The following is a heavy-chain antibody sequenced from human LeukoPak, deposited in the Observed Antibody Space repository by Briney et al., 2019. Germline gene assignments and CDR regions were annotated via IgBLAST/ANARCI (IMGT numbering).Heavy chain of an antibody. CDR2: ISGSGGST. Sequence: GGSLRLSCAASGFTVSTNYLSWVRQAPGKGLEWVSAISGSGGSTYYADSVKGRFTISRDNSKNTLYLQMNSLRAEDTAVYYCAKGMTTVTTPFDYWGQGTLVTVSS. D-gene: IGHD4-17*01. CDR1: GFTVSTNY. J-gene: IGHJ4*02. CDR3: AKGMTTVTTPFDY. V-gene: IGHV3-23*01.